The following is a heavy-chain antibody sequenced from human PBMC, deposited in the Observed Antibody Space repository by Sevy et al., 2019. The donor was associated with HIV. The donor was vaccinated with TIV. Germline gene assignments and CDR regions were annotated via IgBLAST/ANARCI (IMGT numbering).Heavy chain of an antibody. CDR2: IKGKSNGGTT. Sequence: GGCLRLSCAASGFTFTNAWMNWVRQAPGMRLEWVGRIKGKSNGGTTDYAAPVKGRFTISRDDSKNTLYLQMTSLKIEDTAVYYCTTETRYFDRHTGYPEIVPIAYWGQGRLVTVSS. CDR1: GFTFTNAW. V-gene: IGHV3-15*07. CDR3: TTETRYFDRHTGYPEIVPIAY. D-gene: IGHD3-22*01. J-gene: IGHJ4*02.